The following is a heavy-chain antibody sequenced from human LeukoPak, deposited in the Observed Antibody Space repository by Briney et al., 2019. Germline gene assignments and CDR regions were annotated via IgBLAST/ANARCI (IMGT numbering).Heavy chain of an antibody. CDR1: GGTFSSYA. J-gene: IGHJ4*02. Sequence: ASVKVSCKASGGTFSSYAISWVRQAPGQGLEWMGGIIPIFGTANYAQKFQGRVTITADKSTSTAYMELSSLRSEDTAVYYCANLEYYDSSGTTKDFDYWGQGTLVTVSS. CDR2: IIPIFGTA. D-gene: IGHD3-22*01. V-gene: IGHV1-69*06. CDR3: ANLEYYDSSGTTKDFDY.